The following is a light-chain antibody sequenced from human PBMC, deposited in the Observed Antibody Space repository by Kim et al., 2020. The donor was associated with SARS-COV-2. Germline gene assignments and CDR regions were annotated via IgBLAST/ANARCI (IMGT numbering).Light chain of an antibody. Sequence: GQSVTISCTGTSSDVGVYNYVSWYQQHPGKAPKVMIYDVNKRPSGVPDHFSGSKSGNTASLTISGLQAEDEADYYCCSYAGSYTWVFGGGTQLTVL. CDR2: DVN. CDR1: SSDVGVYNY. V-gene: IGLV2-11*01. J-gene: IGLJ3*02. CDR3: CSYAGSYTWV.